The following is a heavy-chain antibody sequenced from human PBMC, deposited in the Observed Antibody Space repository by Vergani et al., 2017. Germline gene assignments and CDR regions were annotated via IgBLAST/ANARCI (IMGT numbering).Heavy chain of an antibody. CDR1: GFTFSSYA. CDR2: INSDGSST. D-gene: IGHD4-17*01. CDR3: ARMPLSVRHGDYRDY. Sequence: EVQLLESGGGLVQPGGSLRLSCAASGFTFSSYAMSWVRQAPGKGLVWVSRINSDGSSTSYADSVKGRFTISRDNAKNTLYLQMNSLRAEDTAVYYCARMPLSVRHGDYRDYWGQGTLVTVSS. V-gene: IGHV3-74*02. J-gene: IGHJ4*02.